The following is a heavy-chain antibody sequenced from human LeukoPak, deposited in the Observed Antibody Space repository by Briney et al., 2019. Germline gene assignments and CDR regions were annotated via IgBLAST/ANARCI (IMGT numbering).Heavy chain of an antibody. Sequence: GESLKILCWGSAYSFTSYWITRVRQMPGKGLEGMGRIIPSDSYTKYCPSFQGHVSIFADKFINNAYLQQSNLKASDTSMYYCWRRTSYSDSSGYYDYIFDYWGQGTLVTVSS. CDR2: IIPSDSYT. D-gene: IGHD3-22*01. J-gene: IGHJ4*02. CDR3: WRRTSYSDSSGYYDYIFDY. CDR1: AYSFTSYW. V-gene: IGHV5-10-1*01.